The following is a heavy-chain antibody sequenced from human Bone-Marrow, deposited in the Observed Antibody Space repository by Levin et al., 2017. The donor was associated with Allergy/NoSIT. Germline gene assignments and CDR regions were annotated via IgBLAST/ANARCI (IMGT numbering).Heavy chain of an antibody. CDR2: ISWDSDII. V-gene: IGHV3-43*01. J-gene: IGHJ4*02. CDR3: AKGGDFGDYDRSYWFDF. Sequence: QTGGSLRLSCAASGFNFDDFVMHWIRQAPGKGLEWVSFISWDSDIISYADSVKGRFTISRDNSKNSLYLEMNSLTPEDTAFYYCAKGGDFGDYDRSYWFDFWGQGTLVTVSS. D-gene: IGHD4-17*01. CDR1: GFNFDDFV.